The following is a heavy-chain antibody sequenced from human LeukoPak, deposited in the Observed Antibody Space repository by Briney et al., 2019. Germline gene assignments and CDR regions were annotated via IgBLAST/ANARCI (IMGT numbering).Heavy chain of an antibody. Sequence: ASVKVSCKASGYTFTGYYMHWVRQAPGQGLEWMGWINPNSGGTNYAQKFQGRVTMTRDTSISTAYMELSRLRSDDTAVYYCARGYCSSTSCHDWFDPWGQGTLVTVSS. CDR2: INPNSGGT. CDR3: ARGYCSSTSCHDWFDP. D-gene: IGHD2-2*01. V-gene: IGHV1-2*02. CDR1: GYTFTGYY. J-gene: IGHJ5*02.